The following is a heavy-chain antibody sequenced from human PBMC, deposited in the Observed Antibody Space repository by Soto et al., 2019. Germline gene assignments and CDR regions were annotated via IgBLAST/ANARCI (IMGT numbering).Heavy chain of an antibody. D-gene: IGHD1-1*01. CDR1: GFMFSNHG. CDR2: IWSDGNNR. V-gene: IGHV3-33*01. CDR3: VRGDNWNDEASDY. J-gene: IGHJ4*02. Sequence: QVQLVESGGGVVQPGRSLRLSCAASGFMFSNHGMHWVRQAPGKGLEWVAVIWSDGNNRYYADSVKGRFTISRDNSKKTVYLQKNSLRAEEKAVYYCVRGDNWNDEASDYWGQGTLVTVSS.